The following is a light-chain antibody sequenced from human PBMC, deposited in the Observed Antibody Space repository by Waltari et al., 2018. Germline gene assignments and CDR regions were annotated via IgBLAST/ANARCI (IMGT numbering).Light chain of an antibody. CDR2: GVS. J-gene: IGLJ1*01. CDR1: RSHVGGPNY. V-gene: IGLV2-14*01. Sequence: QSALTQPASVSGSPGPSIAISCTGTRSHVGGPNYVSWYQQYPGKGPKLLISGVSDRPSGISDRFSGSKSGNTASLTISGLQAEDEADYYCSSYSTINTRVFGPGTKVTVL. CDR3: SSYSTINTRV.